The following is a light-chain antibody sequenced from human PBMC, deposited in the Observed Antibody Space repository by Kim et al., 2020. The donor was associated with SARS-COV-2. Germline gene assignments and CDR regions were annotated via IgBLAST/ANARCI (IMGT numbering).Light chain of an antibody. J-gene: IGKJ2*01. CDR1: QSISTY. V-gene: IGKV1-39*01. CDR3: QQSYNTPYT. CDR2: AAS. Sequence: SASEGDRVTITCRANQSISTYLNWYLQKPGKAPKLLIYAASRLQSGVPSSFSGSGSGTDFTLTISSLQPEDFATYYCQQSYNTPYTFGPGTKLEI.